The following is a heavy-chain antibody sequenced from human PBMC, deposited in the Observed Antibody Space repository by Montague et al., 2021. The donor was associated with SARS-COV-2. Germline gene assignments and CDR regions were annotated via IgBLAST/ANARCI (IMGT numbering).Heavy chain of an antibody. D-gene: IGHD2-15*01. Sequence: SETLSLTCTVSGGSISSSSYYWGWIRQPPGKGLEWIGSIFYSGSTYYXPSLKSRVTISVDTSKNQFSLKLSSVTAADTAVYYCARLTRVGIVVAGPYYFDYWGQGTLVTVSS. J-gene: IGHJ4*02. CDR2: IFYSGST. CDR3: ARLTRVGIVVAGPYYFDY. CDR1: GGSISSSSYY. V-gene: IGHV4-39*01.